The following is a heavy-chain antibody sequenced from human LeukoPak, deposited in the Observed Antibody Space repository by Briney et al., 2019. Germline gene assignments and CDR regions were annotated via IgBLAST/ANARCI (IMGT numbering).Heavy chain of an antibody. CDR2: ISYEGSNK. D-gene: IGHD3-10*01. Sequence: PGGSLRLSCAVSGFTFNSYAMHWVRQTPGKGLEWVAVISYEGSNKYYADSVKGRFTISRDNSMYTLYLQMNSLRVEDTAIYYCARSLWFATTNFDYWGQGSLVTVSS. CDR1: GFTFNSYA. CDR3: ARSLWFATTNFDY. J-gene: IGHJ4*02. V-gene: IGHV3-30-3*01.